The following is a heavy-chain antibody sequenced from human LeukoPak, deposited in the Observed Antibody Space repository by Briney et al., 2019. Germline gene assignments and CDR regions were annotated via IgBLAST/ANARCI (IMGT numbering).Heavy chain of an antibody. J-gene: IGHJ5*01. V-gene: IGHV3-48*01. CDR2: ITTSSETI. D-gene: IGHD6-19*01. CDR3: VRDRVGGCFDF. Sequence: GGSLRLSCAASGFAFSSYAMNWVRQAPGKGLEWVSFITTSSETIYYADSMKGRFTISRDNAENSLYLQMSSLRAEDTAVYYCVRDRVGGCFDFWGQGTLVTVSS. CDR1: GFAFSSYA.